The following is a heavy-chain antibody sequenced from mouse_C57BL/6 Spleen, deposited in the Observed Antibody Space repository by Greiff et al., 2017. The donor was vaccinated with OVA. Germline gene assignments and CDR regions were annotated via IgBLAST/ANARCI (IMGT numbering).Heavy chain of an antibody. D-gene: IGHD1-1*01. V-gene: IGHV1-52*01. CDR2: IDPSDSAT. CDR1: GYTFTSYW. Sequence: QVQLQQPGAELVRPGSSVKLSCKASGYTFTSYWMHWVKQRPIQGLEWIGNIDPSDSATHYNQKFKDKATLTVDKSSSTAYMQLSSLTSEDSAVYYCARDGTVGPLDYWGQGTTLTVSS. J-gene: IGHJ2*01. CDR3: ARDGTVGPLDY.